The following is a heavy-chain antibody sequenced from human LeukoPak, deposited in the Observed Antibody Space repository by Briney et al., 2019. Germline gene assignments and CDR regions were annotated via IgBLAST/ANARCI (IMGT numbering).Heavy chain of an antibody. V-gene: IGHV4-39*07. Sequence: SETLSLTCTVSGGSISSSSYYWGWIRQPPGKGLEWIGSIYYSGSTYYNPSLKSRVTISVDTSKNQFSLKLSSVTAADTAVYYCASPSRSIAAAGTRYYYYYMDVWGKGTTVTVSS. J-gene: IGHJ6*03. CDR2: IYYSGST. CDR3: ASPSRSIAAAGTRYYYYYMDV. CDR1: GGSISSSSYY. D-gene: IGHD6-13*01.